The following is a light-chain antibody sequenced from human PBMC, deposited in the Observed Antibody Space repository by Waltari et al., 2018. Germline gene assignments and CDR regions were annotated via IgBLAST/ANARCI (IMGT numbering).Light chain of an antibody. Sequence: DIQMTQSPSSLSASVGDRVTITCRASQSMDNYLNWYQQERGKAPKLLIYGASSLQSGVPSRFSGSGSGTDFTLTISSLQPGDFATYYCQQSYSTVRTFGQGTKVDI. CDR3: QQSYSTVRT. J-gene: IGKJ1*01. CDR2: GAS. CDR1: QSMDNY. V-gene: IGKV1-39*01.